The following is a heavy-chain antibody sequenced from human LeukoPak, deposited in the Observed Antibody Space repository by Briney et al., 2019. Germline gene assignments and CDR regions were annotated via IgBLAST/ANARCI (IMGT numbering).Heavy chain of an antibody. Sequence: GGSLRLSCAASGFTFSSYAMHWVRQAPGKGLEWVAVISYDGSNKYYADSVKGRFTISRDNSKNTLYLQMNSLRAEDTALYYCARDKLLEYGNWFDPWGQGTLVIVSS. D-gene: IGHD4/OR15-4a*01. CDR3: ARDKLLEYGNWFDP. J-gene: IGHJ5*02. CDR2: ISYDGSNK. V-gene: IGHV3-30-3*01. CDR1: GFTFSSYA.